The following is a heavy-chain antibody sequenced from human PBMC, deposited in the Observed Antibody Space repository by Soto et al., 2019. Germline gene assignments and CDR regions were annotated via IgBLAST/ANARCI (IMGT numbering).Heavy chain of an antibody. CDR1: GFTFSSYS. CDR3: ARDRARDGYHYAATPPDY. Sequence: GGSLRLSCAASGFTFSSYSMNWVRQAPGKGLEWVSSISSSSSYIYYADSVKGRFTISRDNAKNSLYLQMNSLRAEDTAVYYCARDRARDGYHYAATPPDYWGQGTLVTVSS. D-gene: IGHD5-12*01. V-gene: IGHV3-21*01. J-gene: IGHJ4*02. CDR2: ISSSSSYI.